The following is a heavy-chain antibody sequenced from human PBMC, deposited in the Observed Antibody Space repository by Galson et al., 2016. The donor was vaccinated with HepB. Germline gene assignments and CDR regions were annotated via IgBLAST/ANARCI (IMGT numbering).Heavy chain of an antibody. CDR3: AREGATSIGGFGY. D-gene: IGHD1-26*01. Sequence: SVKVSCKASGYTFTSYDMHWVRQAPGQGLEWMGIINPSGGSTSYAQNFQGRVTMTRDTSTSTAYMELSSLRSEDSAMYYCAREGATSIGGFGYWGQGNLVTVSS. CDR2: INPSGGST. CDR1: GYTFTSYD. J-gene: IGHJ4*02. V-gene: IGHV1-46*01.